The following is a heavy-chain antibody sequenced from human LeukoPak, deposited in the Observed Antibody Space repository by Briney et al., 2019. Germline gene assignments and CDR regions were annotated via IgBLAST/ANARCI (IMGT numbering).Heavy chain of an antibody. V-gene: IGHV4-59*12. Sequence: PSETLSLTCTVSGGSISSCYWSWIRQPPGKGLEWIGYIYYSGSTNYNPSLKSRVTISVDTSKNQFSLKLSSVTAADTAVYYCARGLKMHDSSGTPFGYWGQGTLVTVSS. D-gene: IGHD3-22*01. CDR3: ARGLKMHDSSGTPFGY. CDR2: IYYSGST. J-gene: IGHJ4*02. CDR1: GGSISSCY.